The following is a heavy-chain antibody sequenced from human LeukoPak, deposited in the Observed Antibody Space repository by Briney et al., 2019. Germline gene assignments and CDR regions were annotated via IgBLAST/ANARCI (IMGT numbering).Heavy chain of an antibody. CDR2: IKQDGSEK. Sequence: GGSLRLSCAASGFTFSSYWMSWVRQAPGKGLEWVANIKQDGSEKYYVDSVKGRFTISRDNAKNSLYLQMNSLRAVDTAVYYCARGSTMVRELPYYWGQGTLVTVSS. D-gene: IGHD3-10*01. CDR3: ARGSTMVRELPYY. J-gene: IGHJ4*02. V-gene: IGHV3-7*01. CDR1: GFTFSSYW.